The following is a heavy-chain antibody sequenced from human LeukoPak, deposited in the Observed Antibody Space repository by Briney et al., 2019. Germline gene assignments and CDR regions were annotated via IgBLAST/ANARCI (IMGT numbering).Heavy chain of an antibody. CDR1: GGSFSGYY. D-gene: IGHD1-26*01. CDR2: INHSGST. CDR3: ARGPHSGSYYLHFDY. Sequence: SETLSLTCAVYGGSFSGYYWSWIRQPPGKGLEWIGEINHSGSTNYNPSLKSRVTISVDTSKNQFSLKLSSVTAADTAVYYCARGPHSGSYYLHFDYWGQGTLVTVSS. V-gene: IGHV4-34*01. J-gene: IGHJ4*02.